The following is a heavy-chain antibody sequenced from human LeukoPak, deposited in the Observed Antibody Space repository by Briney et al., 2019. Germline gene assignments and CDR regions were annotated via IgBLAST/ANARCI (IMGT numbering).Heavy chain of an antibody. CDR2: ISGSSDYI. V-gene: IGHV3-21*01. CDR3: ARDPGPAILSGHRAVSIDY. J-gene: IGHJ4*02. Sequence: GGSLRLSCAASGFTFSTYSMNWVRQAPGKGLEWVSAISGSSDYIYYADSVKGRFTISRDNSRNTLYLQMNSLRAEDTAVYYCARDPGPAILSGHRAVSIDYWGQGTLVTVSS. CDR1: GFTFSTYS. D-gene: IGHD3-3*01.